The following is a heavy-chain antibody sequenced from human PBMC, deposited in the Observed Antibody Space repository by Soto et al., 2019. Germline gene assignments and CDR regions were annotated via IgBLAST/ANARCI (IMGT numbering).Heavy chain of an antibody. J-gene: IGHJ4*02. CDR1: GFSLSTYGEG. V-gene: IGHV2-5*02. CDR3: VPNRLTRLEGS. Sequence: QITLKESGPTLVKPTQTLTLTCTFSGFSLSTYGEGVAWIRQPPGKALEWLALISWDDDMLHSPSLRNRFPVAKAPSKNQVFVARSNVIPMDTAIYFWVPNRLTRLEGSGGQGIVVTV. CDR2: ISWDDDM. D-gene: IGHD1-1*01.